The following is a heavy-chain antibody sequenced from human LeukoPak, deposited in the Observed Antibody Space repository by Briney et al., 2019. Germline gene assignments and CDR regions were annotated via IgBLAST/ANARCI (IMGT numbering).Heavy chain of an antibody. J-gene: IGHJ4*02. D-gene: IGHD1-26*01. CDR3: ARGRGSYYPFDY. CDR1: GYSISSGFY. V-gene: IGHV4-38-2*01. Sequence: PSETLSLTCAVSGYSISSGFYWGWIRQPPGKGLEWIGSIYRSGTTYYNPSLKSRVTISVDTSKNQFSLKLSSVTAADTAVYYCARGRGSYYPFDYWGQGTLVTVSS. CDR2: IYRSGTT.